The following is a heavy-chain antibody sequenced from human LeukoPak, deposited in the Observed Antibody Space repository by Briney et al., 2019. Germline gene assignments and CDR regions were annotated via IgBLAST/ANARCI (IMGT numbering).Heavy chain of an antibody. J-gene: IGHJ4*02. CDR3: ARWMTTVITPDY. CDR1: RYILITYY. CDR2: INPNGGGT. V-gene: IGHV1-2*02. D-gene: IGHD4-11*01. Sequence: GASVKVSCKASRYILITYYMHWVRQAPGQGLEWMGWINPNGGGTKYAQRFQGRVTMTWDTSISTAYMKLSRLRSDDTAVYYCARWMTTVITPDYWGQGTLVTVSS.